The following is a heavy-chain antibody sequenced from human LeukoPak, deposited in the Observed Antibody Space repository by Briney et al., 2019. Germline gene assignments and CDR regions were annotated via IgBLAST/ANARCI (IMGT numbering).Heavy chain of an antibody. CDR3: AKDTTGTSPGYYFDY. CDR1: GFTFDDYA. Sequence: GGSLRLSCAASGFTFDDYAMHWVRQAPGKGLEWVSGISWNSGSIGYADSVKDRFTISRDNAKNSLYLQMNSLRAEDTALYYCAKDTTGTSPGYYFDYWGQGTLVTVSS. J-gene: IGHJ4*02. V-gene: IGHV3-9*01. CDR2: ISWNSGSI. D-gene: IGHD1-1*01.